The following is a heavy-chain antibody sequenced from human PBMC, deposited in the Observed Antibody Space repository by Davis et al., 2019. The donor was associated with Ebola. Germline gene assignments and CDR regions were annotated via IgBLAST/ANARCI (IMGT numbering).Heavy chain of an antibody. J-gene: IGHJ4*02. CDR3: AKLIIVVVPATLDY. V-gene: IGHV3-23*01. D-gene: IGHD2-2*01. CDR2: LSGSGGST. CDR1: GFTFSSYA. Sequence: GESLKISCAASGFTFSSYAMSWVCQAPGKGLEWVSALSGSGGSTYYADSVKGRFTISRDNSKNMLYLQMNSLRAEDTDVYYCAKLIIVVVPATLDYWGQGTLVTVSS.